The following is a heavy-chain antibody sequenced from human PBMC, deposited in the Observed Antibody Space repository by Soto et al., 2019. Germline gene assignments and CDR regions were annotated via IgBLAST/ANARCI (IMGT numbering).Heavy chain of an antibody. D-gene: IGHD5-12*01. J-gene: IGHJ4*02. Sequence: GGSLRLSCAASGFTFSDYYMSWIRQAPGKGLEWVSYISSSGSTIYYADSVKGRFTISRDNAKNSLYLQMNSLRAEDTAVYYCARLMATGETTDYYFDYWGQGTLVTVSS. CDR2: ISSSGSTI. V-gene: IGHV3-11*01. CDR1: GFTFSDYY. CDR3: ARLMATGETTDYYFDY.